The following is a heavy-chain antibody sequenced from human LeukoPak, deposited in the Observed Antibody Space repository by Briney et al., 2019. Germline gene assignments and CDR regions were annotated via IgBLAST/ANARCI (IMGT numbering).Heavy chain of an antibody. Sequence: VASVKVSCKISGYSFNRYGLIWVRQAPGQGLDWVGWISGSNGNRKYAEKLQGRVTMTTGTSTSTAYMELWNLRSDDTAKYYCARAGRGTYYYFDVWGQGTLVTVSS. V-gene: IGHV1-18*01. D-gene: IGHD1-26*01. CDR3: ARAGRGTYYYFDV. CDR1: GYSFNRYG. CDR2: ISGSNGNR. J-gene: IGHJ4*02.